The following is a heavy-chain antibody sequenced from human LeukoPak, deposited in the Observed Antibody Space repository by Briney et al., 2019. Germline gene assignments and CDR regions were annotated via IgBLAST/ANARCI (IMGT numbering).Heavy chain of an antibody. CDR3: ARGAYCSDDSRPGAFDI. J-gene: IGHJ3*02. CDR1: GFTFSTYS. D-gene: IGHD2-15*01. CDR2: ITKSSYI. V-gene: IGHV3-21*01. Sequence: KPGGSLRLSCAASGFTFSTYSMTWVRQAPGKGLEWVSSITKSSYIYSADSVTGRFTISRDNAKTSLYLQMNSLRAEDTAVYYCARGAYCSDDSRPGAFDIWGQGTMVTLSS.